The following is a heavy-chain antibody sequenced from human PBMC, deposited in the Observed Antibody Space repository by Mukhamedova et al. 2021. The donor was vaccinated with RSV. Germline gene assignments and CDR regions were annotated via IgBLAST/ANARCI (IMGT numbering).Heavy chain of an antibody. CDR3: ARWDGVANDAFWSGPFDN. D-gene: IGHD3-3*01. J-gene: IGHJ4*02. Sequence: QKFQGRVTMTSDTSTSTVYVELSSLRSEDTAVYYCARWDGVANDAFWSGPFDNWGQGTLVTVSS. V-gene: IGHV1-46*01.